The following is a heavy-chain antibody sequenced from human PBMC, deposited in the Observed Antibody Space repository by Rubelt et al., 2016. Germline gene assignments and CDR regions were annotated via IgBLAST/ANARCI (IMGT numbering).Heavy chain of an antibody. D-gene: IGHD1-26*01. CDR1: GFTVSSNY. CDR3: AKESGRELRVYYGMDV. Sequence: LVESGGGLVQPGGSLRLSCAASGFTVSSNYMSWVRQAPGKGLEWVSVIYSGGSTYYADSVKGRFTISRDNSKNTLYLQMNSLRAEDTAVYYCAKESGRELRVYYGMDVWGQGTTVTASS. CDR2: IYSGGST. V-gene: IGHV3-66*01. J-gene: IGHJ6*02.